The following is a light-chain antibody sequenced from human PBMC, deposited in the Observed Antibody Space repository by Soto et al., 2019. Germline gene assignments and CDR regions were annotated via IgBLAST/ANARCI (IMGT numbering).Light chain of an antibody. CDR3: QQSSEATWT. J-gene: IGKJ1*01. CDR2: AAS. CDR1: QGISTY. V-gene: IGKV1-39*01. Sequence: DIQMTQSPSSLSASVGDTVTITCRASQGISTYLNWYQQKPGKAPKLLIYAASSLQSGVPSRFSGSGSGTDFTLTISSLQPEDFATYYCQQSSEATWTFGQGTKVDIK.